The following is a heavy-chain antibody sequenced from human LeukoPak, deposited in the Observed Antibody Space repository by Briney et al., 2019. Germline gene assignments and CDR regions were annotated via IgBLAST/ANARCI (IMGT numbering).Heavy chain of an antibody. Sequence: GGSLRLSCAASGFTFNNYWMMWVRQAPGKGLEWVANIREDGSEKNYVDSVKGRFTISRDNAKISLYLQMNSLRAEDTAVYYCAKPMRGYWGQGTLVTVSS. D-gene: IGHD1-14*01. CDR2: IREDGSEK. J-gene: IGHJ4*02. CDR3: AKPMRGY. CDR1: GFTFNNYW. V-gene: IGHV3-7*03.